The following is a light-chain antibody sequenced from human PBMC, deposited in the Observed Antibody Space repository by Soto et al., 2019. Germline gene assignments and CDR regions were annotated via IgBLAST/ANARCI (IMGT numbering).Light chain of an antibody. J-gene: IGKJ4*01. CDR1: QSVSSY. CDR2: DAS. CDR3: QQHGSWPTLT. Sequence: EIVLTQSPATLSLSPGERATLSCRASQSVSSYLAWYQQRPGQAPRLLIHDASSRATGIPARFSGSGSGTDFTLTISSLEPEDFAVYYCQQHGSWPTLTFGGGTRLDIK. V-gene: IGKV3-11*01.